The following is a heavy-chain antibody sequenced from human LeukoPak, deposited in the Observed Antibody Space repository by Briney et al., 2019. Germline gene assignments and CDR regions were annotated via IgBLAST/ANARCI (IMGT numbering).Heavy chain of an antibody. V-gene: IGHV3-23*01. CDR2: ISGSVGST. Sequence: GGSLRLSCAASRFTFSEYSMSWVRQAPGKGLEWVSVISGSVGSTYYADSVKGRFTISRDNSKNTLYLQMNSLRAEDTAVYYCAKVYGSGSYLSEDYFDYWGQGTLVTVSS. CDR1: RFTFSEYS. J-gene: IGHJ4*02. D-gene: IGHD3-10*01. CDR3: AKVYGSGSYLSEDYFDY.